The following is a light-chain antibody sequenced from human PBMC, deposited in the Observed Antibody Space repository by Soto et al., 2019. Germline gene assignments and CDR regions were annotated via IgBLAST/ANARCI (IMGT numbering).Light chain of an antibody. V-gene: IGLV4-60*02. CDR1: RGHSSYI. Sequence: QSVLTQSSSASASLGSSVKLTCTLSRGHSSYIIAWHQQQPGKAPRYLMKLEGSGSYNKGSGVPDRFSGSSSGADRYLTISNLQFEDEADYYCETWDSSSGVFGGGTTLTVL. CDR2: LEGSGSY. J-gene: IGLJ3*02. CDR3: ETWDSSSGV.